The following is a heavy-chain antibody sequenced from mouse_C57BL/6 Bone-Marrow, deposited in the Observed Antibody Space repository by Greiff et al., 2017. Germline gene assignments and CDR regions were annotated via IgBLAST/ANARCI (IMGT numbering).Heavy chain of an antibody. CDR3: ASLITTLVH. D-gene: IGHD1-1*01. Sequence: VQLQQPGAELVKPGASVKLSCKASGYTFTSYWIHWVKQRPGQGLEWIGLIHPNSGSTNYNEKFKSKATLTVDKSSSTAYMQLSSLVSEDSSVYYCASLITTLVHWGQGTTLTVSS. CDR1: GYTFTSYW. J-gene: IGHJ2*01. CDR2: IHPNSGST. V-gene: IGHV1-64*01.